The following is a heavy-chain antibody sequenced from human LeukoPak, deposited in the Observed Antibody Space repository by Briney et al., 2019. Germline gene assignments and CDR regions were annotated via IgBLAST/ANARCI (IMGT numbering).Heavy chain of an antibody. J-gene: IGHJ6*03. V-gene: IGHV1-2*02. D-gene: IGHD3-16*01. Sequence: GASVKVSYKASGCTFSGYYMHWVRQAPGQGLEWMGWINPNSGGTNYAQKFQGRVTMTRDTSIRTAYMELSRLRSDDTAVYYCAKNYYDYVWGGEPYYYYYMDVWGKGTTVTVSS. CDR2: INPNSGGT. CDR1: GCTFSGYY. CDR3: AKNYYDYVWGGEPYYYYYMDV.